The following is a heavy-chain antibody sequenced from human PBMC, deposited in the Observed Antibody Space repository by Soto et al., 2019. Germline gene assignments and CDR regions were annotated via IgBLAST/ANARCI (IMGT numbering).Heavy chain of an antibody. CDR2: INHSGST. CDR1: GGSFSGYY. D-gene: IGHD2-15*01. Sequence: SETLSLTCAVYGGSFSGYYWSWIRQPPGKGLEWIGEINHSGSTNYNPSLKSRVTISVDTFKNQFSLKRSSVTAADTAVYYCAAFRTVVVVAATDAFDIWGQGTMVTVSS. CDR3: AAFRTVVVVAATDAFDI. J-gene: IGHJ3*02. V-gene: IGHV4-34*01.